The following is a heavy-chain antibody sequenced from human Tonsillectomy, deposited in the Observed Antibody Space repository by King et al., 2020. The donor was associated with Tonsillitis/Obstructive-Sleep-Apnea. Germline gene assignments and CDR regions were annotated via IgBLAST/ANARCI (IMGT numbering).Heavy chain of an antibody. J-gene: IGHJ3*02. CDR2: IDYSGST. V-gene: IGHV4-59*01. CDR3: AREALDAFDI. Sequence: VQLQESGPGLVKPSETLSLTCTVSAGSISSYYWSWIRQPPGKGLEWIGYIDYSGSTNYNPSLKSRVTISVDTSKNQFSLKLSSVTAADTAVFYCAREALDAFDIWGQGTMVTVSS. CDR1: AGSISSYY.